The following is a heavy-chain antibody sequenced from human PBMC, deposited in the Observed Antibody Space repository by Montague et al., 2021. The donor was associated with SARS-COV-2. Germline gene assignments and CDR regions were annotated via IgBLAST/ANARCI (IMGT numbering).Heavy chain of an antibody. CDR3: ARPSCSSTSCYGPLWY. Sequence: SETLSLTCAVYGGSFRSYYWCWTRKPPEPGLDWVGKINHSGSTNSNPSLKRQLTISVDTSKNQFSLTLSSVTAADTAVYYCARPSCSSTSCYGPLWYWGQGTLVTVSS. CDR1: GGSFRSYY. D-gene: IGHD2-2*01. V-gene: IGHV4-34*01. CDR2: INHSGST. J-gene: IGHJ4*02.